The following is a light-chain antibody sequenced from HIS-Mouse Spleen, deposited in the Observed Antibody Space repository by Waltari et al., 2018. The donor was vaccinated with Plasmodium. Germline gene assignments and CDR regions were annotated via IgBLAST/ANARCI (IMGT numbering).Light chain of an antibody. Sequence: DIQMTQSPSTLSASVGDRVTITCRASPSISSTLAWYQQKPGKAPKLLIYKASSLESGVPSRFSGSGSGTEFTLTISSLQPDDFATYYCQQYNSYSWTFGQGTKVEIK. V-gene: IGKV1-5*03. CDR3: QQYNSYSWT. CDR2: KAS. J-gene: IGKJ1*01. CDR1: PSISST.